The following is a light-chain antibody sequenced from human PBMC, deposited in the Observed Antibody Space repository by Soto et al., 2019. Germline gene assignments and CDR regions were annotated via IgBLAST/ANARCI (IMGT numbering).Light chain of an antibody. CDR2: EVT. Sequence: QSALTQPPSASGSPGQSVTISCTGTSNDVGGYKYVSWYQHHPGKAPRVVIYEVTQRPSGVPDRFSGSQSGNTASLTVSGLQAEDEADYYCSSYGGTNNFVFGGGTKLTVL. CDR3: SSYGGTNNFV. CDR1: SNDVGGYKY. V-gene: IGLV2-8*01. J-gene: IGLJ2*01.